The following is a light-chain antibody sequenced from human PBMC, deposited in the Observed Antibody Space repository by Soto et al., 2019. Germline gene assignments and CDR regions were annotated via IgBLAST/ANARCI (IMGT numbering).Light chain of an antibody. Sequence: EIVLTQSPGTLSLSPGERATLSCRTSQNINKYLAWYQQKPGQAPRLLIYDASNRATGIPARFSGSGSGTDFTLNISSLEPEDFAVFYCQQRSNWPITFGQGTRLEIK. J-gene: IGKJ5*01. CDR3: QQRSNWPIT. V-gene: IGKV3-11*01. CDR1: QNINKY. CDR2: DAS.